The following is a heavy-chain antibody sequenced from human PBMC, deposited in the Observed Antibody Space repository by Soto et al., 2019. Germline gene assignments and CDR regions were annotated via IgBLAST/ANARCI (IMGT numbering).Heavy chain of an antibody. D-gene: IGHD3-3*01. CDR3: ARGDPYYDFWSGTFDYYYGMDV. J-gene: IGHJ6*02. V-gene: IGHV4-61*01. Sequence: ETLSLTCTVSGGSVSSGSYYWSWIRQPPGKGLEWIGYIYYSGSTNYNPSLKSRVTISVDTSKNQFSLKLSSVTAADTAVYYCARGDPYYDFWSGTFDYYYGMDVWGQGTTVTVSS. CDR2: IYYSGST. CDR1: GGSVSSGSYY.